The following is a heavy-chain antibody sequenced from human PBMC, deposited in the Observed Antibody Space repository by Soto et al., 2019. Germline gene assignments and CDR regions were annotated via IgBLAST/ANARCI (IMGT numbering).Heavy chain of an antibody. CDR2: VNWNSDKV. J-gene: IGHJ4*02. D-gene: IGHD6-25*01. CDR1: GFNFGNYA. CDR3: AKDKGGTPYYIDS. V-gene: IGHV3-9*01. Sequence: VLLVESGGGLVQPGGSLRLSCAGSGFNFGNYAMHCVRQALGKGLEWVAAVNWNSDKVAYAGSVLGRFTIFRDSAKNSLHLQMNDLTPEDTAFYYCAKDKGGTPYYIDSWGPGILVTVSS.